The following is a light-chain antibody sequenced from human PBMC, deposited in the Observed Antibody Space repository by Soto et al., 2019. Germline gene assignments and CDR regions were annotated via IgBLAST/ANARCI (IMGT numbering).Light chain of an antibody. Sequence: QSVLTQPASVSGSPGQSITISCTGTSSDVGLYDYVSWYQQHPGKAPQLMIYAVSNRPSGVSNRFSASKSGNTASLFISGLQAQDEAAYYCSSYTSDSSYVFGPGTKGTV. J-gene: IGLJ1*01. V-gene: IGLV2-14*01. CDR2: AVS. CDR3: SSYTSDSSYV. CDR1: SSDVGLYDY.